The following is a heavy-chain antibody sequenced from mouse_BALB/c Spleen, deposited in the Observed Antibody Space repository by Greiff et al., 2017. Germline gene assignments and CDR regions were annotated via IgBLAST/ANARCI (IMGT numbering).Heavy chain of an antibody. CDR1: GYTFTDYN. Sequence: VHVKQSGPELVKPGASVKISCKASGYTFTDYNMHWVKQSHGKSLEWIGYIYPYNGGTGYNQKFKSKATLTVDNSSSTAYMELRSLTSEDSAVYYCARGDHYAMDYWGQGTSVTVSS. V-gene: IGHV1S29*02. J-gene: IGHJ4*01. CDR2: IYPYNGGT. D-gene: IGHD2-13*01. CDR3: ARGDHYAMDY.